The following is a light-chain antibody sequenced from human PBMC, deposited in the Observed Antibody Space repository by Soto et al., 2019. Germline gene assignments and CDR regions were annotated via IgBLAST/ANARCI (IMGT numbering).Light chain of an antibody. CDR3: SSYTGSITPVV. CDR2: EVS. V-gene: IGLV2-14*01. CDR1: SSDVGGYNF. J-gene: IGLJ2*01. Sequence: QSALTQPASVSGSPGQSITISCTGTSSDVGGYNFVPWYQQHPGKAPKLIIYEVSNRPSGVSYRFSGSKSGNTASLTISGLQAEDEADYYCSSYTGSITPVVFGGGTKVTVL.